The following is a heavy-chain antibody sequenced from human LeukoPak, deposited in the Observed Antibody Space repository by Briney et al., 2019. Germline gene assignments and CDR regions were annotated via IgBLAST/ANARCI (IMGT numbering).Heavy chain of an antibody. Sequence: GGSLRLSCAASGFTFKTYAMNWVRQVPGKGPEWVSSMSGSGGSTDYADSVKGRFTISRDNSKNTLYLQMNSLRAEDTAVYYCAKDRIFAAAGYFDYWGQGTLVTVSS. D-gene: IGHD6-13*01. CDR1: GFTFKTYA. CDR2: MSGSGGST. V-gene: IGHV3-23*01. CDR3: AKDRIFAAAGYFDY. J-gene: IGHJ4*02.